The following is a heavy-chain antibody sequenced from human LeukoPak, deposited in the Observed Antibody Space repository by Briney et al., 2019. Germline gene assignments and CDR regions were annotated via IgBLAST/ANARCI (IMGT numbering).Heavy chain of an antibody. V-gene: IGHV4-38-2*02. CDR3: ARQKSGYMRY. CDR2: IYHSGST. J-gene: IGHJ4*02. Sequence: PSETLSLTCTVSGYSISSGYYWGWIRQPPGKGLEWIGSIYHSGSTYYNPSLKSRVTISVDTSKNQFSLKPSSVTAADTAVYYCARQKSGYMRYWGQGTLVTVSS. CDR1: GYSISSGYY. D-gene: IGHD3-16*02.